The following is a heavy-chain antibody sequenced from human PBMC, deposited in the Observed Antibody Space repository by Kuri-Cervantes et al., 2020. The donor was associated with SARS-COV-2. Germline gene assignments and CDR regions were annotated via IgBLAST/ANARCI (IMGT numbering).Heavy chain of an antibody. CDR2: IYHSGST. V-gene: IGHV4-39*07. Sequence: SETLSLTCTVSGASFSSSYFFGGWIRQPPGKGLEWIGSIYHSGSTYYSPSLKSRVTISVDTSKNQFSLKLSSVTAADTAVYYCARNVKYRQPYYYMDVWGKGTTVTVSS. CDR3: ARNVKYRQPYYYMDV. J-gene: IGHJ6*03. CDR1: GASFSSSYFF. D-gene: IGHD6-6*01.